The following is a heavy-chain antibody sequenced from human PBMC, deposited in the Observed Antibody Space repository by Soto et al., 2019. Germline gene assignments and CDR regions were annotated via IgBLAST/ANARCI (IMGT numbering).Heavy chain of an antibody. CDR2: IYYSGST. CDR3: ARDRHDSSGYFSDY. V-gene: IGHV4-59*01. Sequence: SETLSLTCTVSGGSISSYYWSWIRQPPGKGLEWIGYIYYSGSTNYNPSLKSRVTMSVDTSKNQFSLKLSSVTAADTAVYYCARDRHDSSGYFSDYWGQGTLVTVSS. D-gene: IGHD3-22*01. CDR1: GGSISSYY. J-gene: IGHJ4*02.